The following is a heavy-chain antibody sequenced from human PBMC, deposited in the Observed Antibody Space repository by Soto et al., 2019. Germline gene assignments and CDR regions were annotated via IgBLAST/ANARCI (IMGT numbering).Heavy chain of an antibody. CDR1: GYTFTSYG. Sequence: QVQLVQSGAEVKKPGASVKVSCKASGYTFTSYGITWVRQAPGQGLEWMGWISAYNGNTNYAQKLQGRVTMTTDTSTSTAYMELRSLRSDDTAVYYCARAELRFLEWLSYYYGMDVWGQGTTVTVSS. CDR2: ISAYNGNT. CDR3: ARAELRFLEWLSYYYGMDV. J-gene: IGHJ6*02. D-gene: IGHD3-3*01. V-gene: IGHV1-18*01.